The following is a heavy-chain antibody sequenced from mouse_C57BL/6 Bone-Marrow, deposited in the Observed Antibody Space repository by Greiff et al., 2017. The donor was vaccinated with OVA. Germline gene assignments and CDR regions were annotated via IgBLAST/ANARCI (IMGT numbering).Heavy chain of an antibody. CDR2: ISDGGSYT. V-gene: IGHV5-4*03. CDR3: ARYRLGPVFDY. D-gene: IGHD4-1*01. J-gene: IGHJ2*01. CDR1: GFTFSSYA. Sequence: EVKLVESGGGLVKPGGSLKLSCAASGFTFSSYAMSWVRQTPEKRLEWVATISDGGSYTYYQDNVKGRFTISRDNAKNNLYLQMSPLKSEDTAMYYCARYRLGPVFDYWGQGTTLTVSS.